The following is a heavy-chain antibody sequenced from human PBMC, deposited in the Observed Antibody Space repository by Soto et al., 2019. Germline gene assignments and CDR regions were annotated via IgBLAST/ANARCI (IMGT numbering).Heavy chain of an antibody. J-gene: IGHJ6*02. V-gene: IGHV4-31*03. CDR3: ARGLRYFDWLPPYGMDV. Sequence: PSETLSLTCTVSGGSISSGGYYWSWIRQHPGKGLEWIGYIYYSGSTYYNPSLKSRVTISVDTSKNQFSLKLSSLTAADTAVYYCARGLRYFDWLPPYGMDVWGQGTTVTVSS. CDR2: IYYSGST. D-gene: IGHD3-9*01. CDR1: GGSISSGGYY.